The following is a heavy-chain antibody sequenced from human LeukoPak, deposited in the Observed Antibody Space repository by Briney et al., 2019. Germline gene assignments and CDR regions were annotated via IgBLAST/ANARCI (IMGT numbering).Heavy chain of an antibody. CDR3: PRGGPRGSYLDS. V-gene: IGHV3-15*01. CDR1: GFTFSDAW. J-gene: IGHJ4*02. CDR2: IKSKSDGGTT. Sequence: GGSLRLSCAASGFTFSDAWMTWVRQAPGQGLEWVGRIKSKSDGGTTDFAAPVNGRFTLSRDDSKNTLYLQMNSLKTEDTALYYCPRGGPRGSYLDSGGQGTLVTVSS. D-gene: IGHD1-26*01.